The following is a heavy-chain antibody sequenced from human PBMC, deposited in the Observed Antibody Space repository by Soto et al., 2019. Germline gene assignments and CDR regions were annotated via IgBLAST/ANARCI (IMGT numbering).Heavy chain of an antibody. V-gene: IGHV4-39*01. Sequence: SETLSLTCTVSGGSISSSSYYWGWIRRPPGKGLEWIGSIYYSGSTYYNPSLKSRVTISVDTSKNQFSLKLSSVTAADTAVYYCASPYGGDGAEDAFDIWGQGTMVTVSS. CDR1: GGSISSSSYY. D-gene: IGHD4-17*01. CDR3: ASPYGGDGAEDAFDI. CDR2: IYYSGST. J-gene: IGHJ3*02.